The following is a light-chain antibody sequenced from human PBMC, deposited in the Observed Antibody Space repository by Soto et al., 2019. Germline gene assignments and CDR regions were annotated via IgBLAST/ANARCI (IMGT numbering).Light chain of an antibody. CDR2: GAS. J-gene: IGKJ1*01. CDR3: QQYGSSPTT. V-gene: IGKV3-20*01. CDR1: QSVSSSY. Sequence: EIVLTQSPGTLSLSPGERATLSCRASQSVSSSYLAWYQQKPGQAPRLLIYGASSRATGIPDRFSGSGSGTEFTLTISRLEPEDFAEYYCQQYGSSPTTFGQGTKVEIK.